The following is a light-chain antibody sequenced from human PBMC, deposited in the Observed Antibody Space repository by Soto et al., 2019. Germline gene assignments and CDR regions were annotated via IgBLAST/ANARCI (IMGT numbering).Light chain of an antibody. CDR3: QQYDTSPLT. V-gene: IGKV3-20*01. CDR2: GAS. CDR1: QSISSSF. Sequence: SVLTQAPGTRSLSPEERASLYCWASQSISSSFLAWYQQKPGQAPRLLIYGASSRATGIPDRFSGTGFETHFPLSICRPEPDDFAVYYCQQYDTSPLTIGQGTRLEIK. J-gene: IGKJ5*01.